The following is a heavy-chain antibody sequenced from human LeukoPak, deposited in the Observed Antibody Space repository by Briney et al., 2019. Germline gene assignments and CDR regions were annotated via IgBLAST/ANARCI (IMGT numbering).Heavy chain of an antibody. D-gene: IGHD3-22*01. Sequence: ASVKVSCKASGYTFTSYGISWVRQAPGQGLEWMGWISAYNGNTNYAQKLQGRVTMTTDTSTSTAYMELRSLRSDDTAVYYCARDDDYDIGELEPDPLDYWGQGTLVTVSS. V-gene: IGHV1-18*01. CDR3: ARDDDYDIGELEPDPLDY. CDR2: ISAYNGNT. CDR1: GYTFTSYG. J-gene: IGHJ4*02.